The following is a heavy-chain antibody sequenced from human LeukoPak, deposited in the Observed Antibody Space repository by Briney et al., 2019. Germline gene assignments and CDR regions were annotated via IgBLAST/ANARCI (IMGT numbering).Heavy chain of an antibody. Sequence: GGSLRLSCAASGFTFSSYAMSWVRQAPGKGLEWVSAISGSGGSTYYADSVKGRFTISRDNSKNTLYLQMNSLRAEDTAVYYCAKFKWTAMVMSNAFDIWGQGTMVTVSS. V-gene: IGHV3-23*01. CDR3: AKFKWTAMVMSNAFDI. D-gene: IGHD5-18*01. J-gene: IGHJ3*02. CDR1: GFTFSSYA. CDR2: ISGSGGST.